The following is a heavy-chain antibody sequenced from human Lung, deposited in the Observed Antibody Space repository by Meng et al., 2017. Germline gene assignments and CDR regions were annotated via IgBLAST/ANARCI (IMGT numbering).Heavy chain of an antibody. J-gene: IGHJ4*02. CDR3: ARGPTTMAHDFDY. CDR1: CGSFSDYY. Sequence: GPLQVWGAALLQPSDTRSPSGVVFCGSFSDYYWSWIRQPPGKGLEWIGEINHSGSTNYNPSLESRATISVDTSQNNLSLKLSSVTAADSAVYYCARGPTTMAHDFDYWGQGTLVTVSS. CDR2: INHSGST. D-gene: IGHD4-11*01. V-gene: IGHV4-34*01.